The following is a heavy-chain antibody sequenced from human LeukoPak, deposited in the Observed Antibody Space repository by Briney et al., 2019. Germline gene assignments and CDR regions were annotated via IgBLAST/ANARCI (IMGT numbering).Heavy chain of an antibody. V-gene: IGHV3-30*02. Sequence: PGGSLRLSCAASGFTFRSYGMHWVRQAPGKGLEWMAFVRDDGSTKYYADSVKGRFTISRDNSKSTLFLQMNSLRAEDTAVYFCAKTASSSWGFFDSWGQGTLVTVSS. CDR2: VRDDGSTK. J-gene: IGHJ4*02. CDR3: AKTASSSWGFFDS. CDR1: GFTFRSYG. D-gene: IGHD6-6*01.